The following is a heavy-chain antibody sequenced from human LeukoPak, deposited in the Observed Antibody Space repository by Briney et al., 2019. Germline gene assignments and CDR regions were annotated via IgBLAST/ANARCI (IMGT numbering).Heavy chain of an antibody. J-gene: IGHJ5*02. V-gene: IGHV3-30*02. D-gene: IGHD1-26*01. Sequence: PGGSLRLSCAASGFTFSSYGMHWVRQAPGKRLERVSFIRYDGSNKYYADSVKGRFTISRDNSKNTLYLQMNSLRAEDTAVYYCAKDRRGSSAWFDPWGQGTLVTVSS. CDR3: AKDRRGSSAWFDP. CDR1: GFTFSSYG. CDR2: IRYDGSNK.